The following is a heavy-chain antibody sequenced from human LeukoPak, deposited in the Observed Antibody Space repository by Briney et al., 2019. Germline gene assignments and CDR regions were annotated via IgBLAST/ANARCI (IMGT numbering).Heavy chain of an antibody. CDR3: AREGGDGIVGALRGYMDV. D-gene: IGHD1-26*01. CDR2: INPNSGGT. J-gene: IGHJ6*03. CDR1: GGTFSSYA. V-gene: IGHV1-2*02. Sequence: ASVKVSCKASGGTFSSYAISWVRQAPGQGLEWMGWINPNSGGTNYAQKFQGRVTMTRDTSISTAYMELSRLRSDDTAVYYCAREGGDGIVGALRGYMDVWGKGTTVTVSS.